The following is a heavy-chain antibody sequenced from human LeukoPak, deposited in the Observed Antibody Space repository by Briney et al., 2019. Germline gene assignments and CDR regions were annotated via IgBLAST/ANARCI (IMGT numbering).Heavy chain of an antibody. V-gene: IGHV4-34*01. Sequence: SETLSLTCAVYGGSFSGYYWSWIRQPPGKGLEWIGEINHSGSTNYNPSLKSRVTISVDTSKNQFSLKLSSVTAADTAVYYCASTGRITMITASRRNYYMDVSGKGTTVTVSS. CDR3: ASTGRITMITASRRNYYMDV. CDR1: GGSFSGYY. J-gene: IGHJ6*03. D-gene: IGHD3-22*01. CDR2: INHSGST.